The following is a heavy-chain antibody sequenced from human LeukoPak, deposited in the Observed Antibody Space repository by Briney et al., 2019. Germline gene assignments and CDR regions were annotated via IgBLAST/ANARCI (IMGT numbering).Heavy chain of an antibody. CDR3: ARDSHHQYQPLLYGVGAFDI. V-gene: IGHV3-23*01. CDR1: GFTFSSYA. J-gene: IGHJ3*02. D-gene: IGHD2-2*01. CDR2: ISGSGGST. Sequence: GVSLRLSCAASGFTFSSYAMSWVRQAPGKGLEWVSAISGSGGSTYYADSVKGRFTISRDNSKNTLYLQMNSLRAEDTAVYYCARDSHHQYQPLLYGVGAFDIWGQGTMVTVSS.